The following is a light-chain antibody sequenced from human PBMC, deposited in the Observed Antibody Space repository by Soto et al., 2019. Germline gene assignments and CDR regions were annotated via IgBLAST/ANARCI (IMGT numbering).Light chain of an antibody. CDR1: QSVLYTSNNKNY. J-gene: IGKJ5*01. CDR2: WAS. Sequence: DIVMTQSPDSLAVALGERATINCKSSQSVLYTSNNKNYLAWYRQRPGQPPKLLLYWASTRASGVPDRFSGSGSGTDFTLTISSLQAEDVEVYYCQQYDTTPITFGQGTRLEIK. CDR3: QQYDTTPIT. V-gene: IGKV4-1*01.